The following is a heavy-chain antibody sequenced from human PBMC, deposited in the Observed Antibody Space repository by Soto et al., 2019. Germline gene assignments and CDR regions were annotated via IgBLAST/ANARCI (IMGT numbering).Heavy chain of an antibody. J-gene: IGHJ4*02. V-gene: IGHV1-3*01. CDR2: INAGNGAT. CDR3: ARGVQFTNY. Sequence: QVQLVQSGAEVKQPGASVKVSCKASGYTFTSYAIHWVRQAPGQGLEWVGWINAGNGATKYSQNPQERVTITRDTSASTAYMELSSLKSEDTAVYYCARGVQFTNYWGQGTLVTVSS. CDR1: GYTFTSYA.